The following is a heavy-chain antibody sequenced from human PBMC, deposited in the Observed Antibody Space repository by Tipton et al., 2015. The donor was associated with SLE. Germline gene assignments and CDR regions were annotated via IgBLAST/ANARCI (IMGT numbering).Heavy chain of an antibody. J-gene: IGHJ4*02. D-gene: IGHD1-26*01. Sequence: SLRLSCAASGFTFSSYAMSWVRQAPGKGLEWVSSISSSGSPIYYADSVKGRFTISRDNAKNSLYLQMNSLRAEDTAVYYCARVGGATNWGQGTLVTVSS. CDR3: ARVGGATN. CDR2: ISSSGSPI. CDR1: GFTFSSYA. V-gene: IGHV3-48*03.